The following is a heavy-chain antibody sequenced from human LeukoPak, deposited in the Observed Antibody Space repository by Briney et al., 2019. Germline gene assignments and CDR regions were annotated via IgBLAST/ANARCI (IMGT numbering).Heavy chain of an antibody. Sequence: ASVKVSCKASGYTFTGYYMHWVRQAPGQGLEWMGWINPNGGGTNYAQKFQGRVTMTRDTYISTAYMELSRMRSDDTVVYYCARGDYDILTGYWSPSYYYYYMDVWGKGTTVTVSS. CDR1: GYTFTGYY. V-gene: IGHV1-2*02. CDR2: INPNGGGT. D-gene: IGHD3-9*01. CDR3: ARGDYDILTGYWSPSYYYYYMDV. J-gene: IGHJ6*03.